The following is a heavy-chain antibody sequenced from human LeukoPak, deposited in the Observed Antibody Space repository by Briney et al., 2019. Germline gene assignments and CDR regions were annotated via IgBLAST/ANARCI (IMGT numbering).Heavy chain of an antibody. CDR1: GGSISSSSYY. CDR2: IYFSGST. V-gene: IGHV4-61*05. J-gene: IGHJ3*02. CDR3: ARVGTRRDGYNLGYAFDI. D-gene: IGHD5-24*01. Sequence: SETLSLTCTGSGGSISSSSYYWGWIRQPPGKGLEWIGYIYFSGSTNYNPSLKSRVTISVDTSKNQFSLKLSSVTAADTAVYYCARVGTRRDGYNLGYAFDIWGQGTMVTVSS.